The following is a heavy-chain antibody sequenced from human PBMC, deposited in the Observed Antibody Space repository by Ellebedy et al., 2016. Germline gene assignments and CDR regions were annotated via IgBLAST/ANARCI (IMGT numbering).Heavy chain of an antibody. CDR1: GYSFTSYW. V-gene: IGHV5-51*01. CDR3: ARRGYYYNDWYFDY. J-gene: IGHJ4*02. D-gene: IGHD3-10*01. Sequence: GGSLRLXXKGSGYSFTSYWIGWVRQMPGKGLEWMGIIYPGDSDTRYSPSFQGQVTISVDKSISTAYLHWSSLKASDTAMYYCARRGYYYNDWYFDYWGQGTLVTVSS. CDR2: IYPGDSDT.